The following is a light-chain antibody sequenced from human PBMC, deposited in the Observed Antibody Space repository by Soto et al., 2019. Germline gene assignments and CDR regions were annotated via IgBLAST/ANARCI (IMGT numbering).Light chain of an antibody. CDR1: QSVDNN. J-gene: IGKJ5*01. CDR3: QQYNDRPPIT. Sequence: EIVMTQSPVTLSASPGESATLSCRASQSVDNNVAWYQQKPGQAPRLLIVGSFARATGIPARFSGSGSGSAFTLTISGLQYEDFAVYYCQQYNDRPPITFGQGTRLEIK. CDR2: GSF. V-gene: IGKV3-15*01.